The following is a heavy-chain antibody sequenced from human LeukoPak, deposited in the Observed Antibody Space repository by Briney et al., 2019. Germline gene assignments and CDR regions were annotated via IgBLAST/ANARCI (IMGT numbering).Heavy chain of an antibody. CDR1: GFTFSSYE. V-gene: IGHV3-48*03. D-gene: IGHD3-22*01. CDR3: AREKPYYYDSSGPFDY. J-gene: IGHJ4*02. Sequence: GGSLRLSCAASGFTFSSYEMNWVGQAPGKGLEWVSYISSSGSTIYYADSVKGRFTISRDNAKNSLYLQMNSLRAEDTAVYYCAREKPYYYDSSGPFDYWGQGTLVTVSS. CDR2: ISSSGSTI.